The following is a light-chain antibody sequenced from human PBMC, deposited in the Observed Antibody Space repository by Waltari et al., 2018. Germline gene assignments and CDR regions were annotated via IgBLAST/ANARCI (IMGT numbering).Light chain of an antibody. J-gene: IGKJ4*01. Sequence: IQMTQSPSTPPASVGDRVTITCRASQSISSWLAWYQQKPGKAPKLLIYKASTLESGVPSRFSGSGSGTEFTLTISSLQPDDFATYYCQQYHSYSLTFGGGTKVEIK. V-gene: IGKV1-5*03. CDR2: KAS. CDR3: QQYHSYSLT. CDR1: QSISSW.